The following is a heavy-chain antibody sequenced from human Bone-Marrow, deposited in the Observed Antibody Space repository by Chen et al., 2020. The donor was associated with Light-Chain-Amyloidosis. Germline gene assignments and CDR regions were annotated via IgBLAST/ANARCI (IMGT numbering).Heavy chain of an antibody. CDR3: ARESSSGGEASGFDF. Sequence: QVQLVESGGGVVQPGRSLRLSCAASGFIFNKYAMHWVRQAPGKGLEWVAGVSHGRSKKCHADDVKGRFTISGDNPNNTLYLQMDSLRTEDTAVYYCARESSSGGEASGFDFWGQGTLVTVSS. CDR2: VSHGRSKK. V-gene: IGHV3-30-3*01. CDR1: GFIFNKYA. J-gene: IGHJ4*02. D-gene: IGHD3-10*01.